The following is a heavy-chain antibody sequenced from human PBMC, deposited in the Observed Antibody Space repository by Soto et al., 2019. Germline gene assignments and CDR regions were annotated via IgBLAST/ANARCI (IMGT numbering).Heavy chain of an antibody. CDR3: ERGRGHYYGSGSYYRAYYYYGMDV. Sequence: PSETRSLTCAVYGGSFSGYYWSWIRQPPGKGLEWMGEINHSGSTNYNPSLKSRVTISVDTSKNQFSLKMSSVTAADTDVYYCERGRGHYYGSGSYYRAYYYYGMDVWGQGTTVTVSS. CDR2: INHSGST. V-gene: IGHV4-34*01. J-gene: IGHJ6*02. D-gene: IGHD3-10*01. CDR1: GGSFSGYY.